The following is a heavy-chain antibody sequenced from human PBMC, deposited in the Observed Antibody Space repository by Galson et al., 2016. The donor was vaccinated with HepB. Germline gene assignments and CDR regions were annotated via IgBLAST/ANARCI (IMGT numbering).Heavy chain of an antibody. Sequence: SVKVSCKASGYPFKDYYIHWVRQAPGQGLEWMGWINPNSGTTKYAQNFAGWVTLTRDTANNTAYLELNRLKSDATAVYFCARTLNIPGGNSPFLIHFDFWGHGTLVAVSS. D-gene: IGHD2/OR15-2a*01. V-gene: IGHV1-2*04. CDR1: GYPFKDYY. CDR2: INPNSGTT. J-gene: IGHJ4*01. CDR3: ARTLNIPGGNSPFLIHFDF.